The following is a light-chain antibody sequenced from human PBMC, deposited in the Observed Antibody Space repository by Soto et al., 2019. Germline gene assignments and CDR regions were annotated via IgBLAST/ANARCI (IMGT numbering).Light chain of an antibody. V-gene: IGKV3-20*01. CDR3: QQYGSSLT. J-gene: IGKJ1*01. CDR2: GAS. CDR1: QSVSSY. Sequence: EIVMTKSPATLSVSPGERATLSXRASQSVSSYLAWYQQKSGQAPRLLIYGASSRASGIPDRFSGSGSGTDFTLTISRLEPEDFGVYYCQQYGSSLTFGQGTK.